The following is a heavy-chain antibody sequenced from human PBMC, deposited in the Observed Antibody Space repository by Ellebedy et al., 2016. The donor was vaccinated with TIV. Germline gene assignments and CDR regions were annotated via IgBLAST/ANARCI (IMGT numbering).Heavy chain of an antibody. D-gene: IGHD3-10*01. V-gene: IGHV1-69*13. J-gene: IGHJ6*02. CDR2: IIPIFGTA. Sequence: SVKVSXXASGGTFSSYAISWVRQAPGQGLEWLGGIIPIFGTANYAQKFQGRVTITADESTSTAYMELSSLRSEDTAVYYCARGYGSGSYSALSLYYYYGMDVWGQGTTVTVSS. CDR1: GGTFSSYA. CDR3: ARGYGSGSYSALSLYYYYGMDV.